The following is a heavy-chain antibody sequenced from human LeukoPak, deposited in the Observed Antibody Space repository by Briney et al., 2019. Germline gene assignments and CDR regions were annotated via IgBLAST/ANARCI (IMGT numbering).Heavy chain of an antibody. CDR3: ARRVSGYYYDY. V-gene: IGHV1-69*13. CDR2: IIPIFGTA. CDR1: GGTFSSYA. Sequence: ASVKVSCKASGGTFSSYAISWVRQAPGQGLGWMGGIIPIFGTANYAQKFQGRVTITADESTSTAYMELSSLRSEDTAVYYCARRVSGYYYDYWGQGTLVTVSS. J-gene: IGHJ4*02. D-gene: IGHD3-22*01.